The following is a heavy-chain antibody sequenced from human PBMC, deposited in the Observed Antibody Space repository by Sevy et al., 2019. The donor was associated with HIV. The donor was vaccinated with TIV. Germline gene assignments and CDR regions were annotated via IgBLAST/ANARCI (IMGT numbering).Heavy chain of an antibody. J-gene: IGHJ3*02. Sequence: GGSLRLSCAASGFTFSSYSMNWVRQAPGKGLEWVSYISSSSSTIYYADSVKGGFTISRDKAKNSLYLQMNSLRDEDTAVYYCARGRLRITMIVVVGGHAFDIWGQGTMVTVSS. CDR2: ISSSSSTI. CDR1: GFTFSSYS. D-gene: IGHD3-22*01. V-gene: IGHV3-48*02. CDR3: ARGRLRITMIVVVGGHAFDI.